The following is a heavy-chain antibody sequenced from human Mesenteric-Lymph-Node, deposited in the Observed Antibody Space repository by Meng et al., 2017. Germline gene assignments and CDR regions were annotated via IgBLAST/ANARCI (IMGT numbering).Heavy chain of an antibody. D-gene: IGHD6-19*01. Sequence: GESLKISCAASGFTFSSFGMSWVRQAPGKGLEWVSTIGLSGATTYYADSVKGRFTISRDNSKNTLYLEMNSLGAEDTAQYYCAKLSRTAVDWGQGTLVTVSS. V-gene: IGHV3-23*01. CDR3: AKLSRTAVD. J-gene: IGHJ4*02. CDR1: GFTFSSFG. CDR2: IGLSGATT.